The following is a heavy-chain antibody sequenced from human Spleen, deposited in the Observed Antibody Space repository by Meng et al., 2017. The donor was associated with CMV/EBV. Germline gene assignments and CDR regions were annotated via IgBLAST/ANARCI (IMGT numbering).Heavy chain of an antibody. CDR1: GFIDNNYY. Sequence: CVVSGFIDNNYYMTWVRQAPGKGLEWVSVIYTGGTTYYADAVKGRFTISRDNSKNILYLQMNSLRSEDTAVYYCAIEVELIESRDYWGQGMLVTVSS. D-gene: IGHD1-26*01. CDR2: IYTGGTT. CDR3: AIEVELIESRDY. V-gene: IGHV3-66*02. J-gene: IGHJ4*02.